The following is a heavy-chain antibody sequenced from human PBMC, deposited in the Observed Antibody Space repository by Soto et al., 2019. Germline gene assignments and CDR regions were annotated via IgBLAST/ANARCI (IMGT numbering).Heavy chain of an antibody. CDR3: ARRMATYYYYGMDV. CDR1: GFTFSSYS. CDR2: IYSGGIT. V-gene: IGHV3-66*04. J-gene: IGHJ6*02. Sequence: EVQLVESGGGLVKPGGSLRLSCAASGFTFSSYSMNWVRQAPGKGLEWVSVIYSGGITYNADSVKGRFTISRDSSKNTLYVQMNSLRAEDTAVYYCARRMATYYYYGMDVWGQGTTVTVSS.